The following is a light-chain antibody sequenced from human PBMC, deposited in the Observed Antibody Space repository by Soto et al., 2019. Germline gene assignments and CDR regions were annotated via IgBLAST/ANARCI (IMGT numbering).Light chain of an antibody. CDR3: QHYDAYSTWT. Sequence: DIQMTQCPSSLSASVGARVPITCRASQSISSYLNWYQQKPGKAPKLLIYKASTVENGVPSRFSGSGSGSEFTLTISSLQPDDLATYYCQHYDAYSTWTFGQGTKVDI. J-gene: IGKJ1*01. V-gene: IGKV1-5*03. CDR1: QSISSY. CDR2: KAS.